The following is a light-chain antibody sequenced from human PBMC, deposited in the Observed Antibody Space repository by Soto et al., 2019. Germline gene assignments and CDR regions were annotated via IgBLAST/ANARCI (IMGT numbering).Light chain of an antibody. Sequence: EIVMTQSPATLSVSPGETATLSCRASQRVAGNLAWYQQKPGQPPRLLIYGVSTRDTGVPARFSGSGSETDFSLTISSLQIEDFALYYCQQSNNWPPLTFGGGTKVEIK. J-gene: IGKJ4*01. CDR1: QRVAGN. V-gene: IGKV3-15*01. CDR3: QQSNNWPPLT. CDR2: GVS.